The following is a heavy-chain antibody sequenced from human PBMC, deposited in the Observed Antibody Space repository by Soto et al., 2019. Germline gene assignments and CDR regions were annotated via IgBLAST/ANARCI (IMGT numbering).Heavy chain of an antibody. CDR3: ARDRGGHYDSSYYCYGMDV. D-gene: IGHD3-22*01. CDR2: IIPIFGTA. V-gene: IGHV1-69*13. CDR1: GGTFSSYA. Sequence: SVKVSCKASGGTFSSYAISWVRQAPGQGLEWMGGIIPIFGTANYAQKFQGRVTITADESTSTAYMELSSLRSEDTAVYYCARDRGGHYDSSYYCYGMDVWGQGTTVTVSS. J-gene: IGHJ6*02.